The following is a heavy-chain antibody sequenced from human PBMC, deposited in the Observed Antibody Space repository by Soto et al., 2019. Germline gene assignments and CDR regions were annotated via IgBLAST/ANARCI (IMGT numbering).Heavy chain of an antibody. CDR2: FYYSGST. V-gene: IGHV4-59*01. D-gene: IGHD5-18*01. CDR3: TGGPAMVYWYFDL. CDR1: GGAISSYY. J-gene: IGHJ2*01. Sequence: LSLTCTVSGGAISSYYWSLIRQPPGKGLEWIGYFYYSGSTNYNPSLKSRVTISVDTSKNQFSLKLSSVTAADTAVYYCTGGPAMVYWYFDLWGRGTLVTVSS.